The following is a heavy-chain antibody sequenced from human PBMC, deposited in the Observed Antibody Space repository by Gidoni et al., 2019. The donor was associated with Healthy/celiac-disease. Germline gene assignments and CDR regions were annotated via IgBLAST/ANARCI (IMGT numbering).Heavy chain of an antibody. CDR3: ARCIAAAGTEGRYNWFDP. D-gene: IGHD6-13*01. CDR2: IYYSGST. V-gene: IGHV4-39*01. J-gene: IGHJ5*02. CDR1: GGPISSSSYY. Sequence: QLQLQESGPGLVKPSETLSLTCTVSGGPISSSSYYWGWLRQPPGKGLEWIGIIYYSGSTYYNPSLKSRVTISVDTSKNQFSLKLSSVTAADTAVYYCARCIAAAGTEGRYNWFDPWGQGTLVTVSS.